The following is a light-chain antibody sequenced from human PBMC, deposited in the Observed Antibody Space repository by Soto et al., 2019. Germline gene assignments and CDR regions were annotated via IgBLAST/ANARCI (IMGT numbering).Light chain of an antibody. J-gene: IGLJ1*01. CDR2: RNN. CDR3: AAWDDSLSGRWV. V-gene: IGLV1-47*01. CDR1: SSNIGSNY. Sequence: QAVVTQPPSASGTPGQRVTISCSGSSSNIGSNYVYWYQQLPGTAPKLLIYRNNQRPSGVPDRFSGSKSGTSASLAISGLRSEDEADYYCAAWDDSLSGRWVFGTGTKVTVL.